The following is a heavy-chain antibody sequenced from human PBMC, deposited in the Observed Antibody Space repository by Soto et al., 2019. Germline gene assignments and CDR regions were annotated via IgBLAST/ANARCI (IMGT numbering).Heavy chain of an antibody. J-gene: IGHJ4*02. CDR1: GFTFSSYG. Sequence: PGGSLRLSCAASGFTFSSYGMHWVRQAPGKGLEWVAVISYDGSNKYYADSVKGRFTISRDNSKNTLYLQMNSLRAEDTAVYYCAKGQAPDMATSFDYWGQGTLVTVSS. V-gene: IGHV3-30*18. D-gene: IGHD5-18*01. CDR3: AKGQAPDMATSFDY. CDR2: ISYDGSNK.